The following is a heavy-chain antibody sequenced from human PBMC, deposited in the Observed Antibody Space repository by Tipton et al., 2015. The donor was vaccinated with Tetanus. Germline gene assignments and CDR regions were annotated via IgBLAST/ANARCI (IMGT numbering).Heavy chain of an antibody. D-gene: IGHD3-22*01. CDR1: GNTFRDYA. CDR3: ATVGYDSSGYYDH. CDR2: INAINGNT. V-gene: IGHV1-3*01. Sequence: QLVQSGAEVKKPGASVKVSCTASGNTFRDYAIHWVRQAPGQRLECMGWINAINGNTKFSQKFQGRVTITRDTSASTVYMEMSSLRPEDTAVYYCATVGYDSSGYYDHWGQGTLVTVSS. J-gene: IGHJ4*02.